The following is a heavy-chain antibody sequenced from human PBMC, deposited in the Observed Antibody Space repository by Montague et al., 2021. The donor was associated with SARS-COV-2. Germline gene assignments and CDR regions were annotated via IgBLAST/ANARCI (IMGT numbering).Heavy chain of an antibody. V-gene: IGHV4-4*07. CDR1: GEPISGFF. Sequence: SETLSLTCSVSGEPISGFFWNWIRQPAGKGLEWIGRIYASGGTNYNPSLKSRVTISVDTSKNQYSLKLSSVTAADTAVYYCARGGYGGWTGYYFDYWGQGTLVTVSS. J-gene: IGHJ4*02. CDR2: IYASGGT. D-gene: IGHD4/OR15-4a*01. CDR3: ARGGYGGWTGYYFDY.